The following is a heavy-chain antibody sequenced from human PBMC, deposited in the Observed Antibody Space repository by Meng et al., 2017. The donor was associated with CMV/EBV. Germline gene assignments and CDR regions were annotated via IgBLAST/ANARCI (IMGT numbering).Heavy chain of an antibody. CDR3: ARDRNYDFWSGYYTGFDY. D-gene: IGHD3-3*01. J-gene: IGHJ4*02. CDR1: GYTFTGYY. CDR2: INPNSGGT. Sequence: ASVKVSCQASGYTFTGYYMHWVRQAPGQGLEWMGWINPNSGGTNYAQKFQGRVTMTRDTSISTAYMELSRLRSDDTAVYYCARDRNYDFWSGYYTGFDYWGQGTLVTVSS. V-gene: IGHV1-2*02.